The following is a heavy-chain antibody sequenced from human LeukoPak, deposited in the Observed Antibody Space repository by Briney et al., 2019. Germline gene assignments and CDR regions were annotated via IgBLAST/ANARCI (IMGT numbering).Heavy chain of an antibody. Sequence: GGSLRLSCVDSGFTFSTYSMNWVRQAPGKGLEWVSSISSSSSYIYYGDSVKGRFTISRDNAKNSLYLQMNSLRAEDTAVYYCARAGYGDSDFDYWGQGTLVTVSS. J-gene: IGHJ4*02. D-gene: IGHD4-17*01. V-gene: IGHV3-21*04. CDR3: ARAGYGDSDFDY. CDR1: GFTFSTYS. CDR2: ISSSSSYI.